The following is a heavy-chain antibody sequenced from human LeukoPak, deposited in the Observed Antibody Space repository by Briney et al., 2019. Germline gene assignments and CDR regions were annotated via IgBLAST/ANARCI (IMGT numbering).Heavy chain of an antibody. D-gene: IGHD1-26*01. Sequence: ASVNVSCKASGYTFSGYYMHWVRQAPGQGLEWMGWINPNSGDTNYAQIFQGRVTMTGDTSISTAYMELSRLRSDDTAVYYCARDRYSGSYFFDYWGQGTLVTVSS. CDR2: INPNSGDT. J-gene: IGHJ4*02. CDR3: ARDRYSGSYFFDY. V-gene: IGHV1-2*02. CDR1: GYTFSGYY.